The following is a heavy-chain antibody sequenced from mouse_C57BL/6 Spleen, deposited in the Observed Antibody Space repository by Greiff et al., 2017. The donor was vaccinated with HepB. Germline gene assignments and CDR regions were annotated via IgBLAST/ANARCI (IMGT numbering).Heavy chain of an antibody. V-gene: IGHV1-82*01. Sequence: QVQLQQSGPELVKPGASVKISCKASGYAFSSSWMNWVKQRPGKGLEWIGRIYPGDGDTNYNGKFKGKATLTADKSSSTAYMQLSSLTSEDSAVYFCARWGYYDYDEGAYWGQGTTLTVSS. CDR2: IYPGDGDT. J-gene: IGHJ2*01. D-gene: IGHD2-4*01. CDR1: GYAFSSSW. CDR3: ARWGYYDYDEGAY.